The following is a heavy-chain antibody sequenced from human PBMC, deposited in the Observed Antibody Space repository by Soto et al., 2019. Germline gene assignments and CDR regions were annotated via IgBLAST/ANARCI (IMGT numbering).Heavy chain of an antibody. D-gene: IGHD2-8*02. Sequence: EVQLVQSGAEVKKPGDSLKISCMVSGYTFTSHSIGWVRQMPGKGLQLVGIIYPGDSDTRYSPSFQGQVTISADKSISTALMQWNSLKASDTAMYYCVRVGLVGSNGLTNAWFDPWGPGTLVTVSS. V-gene: IGHV5-51*01. J-gene: IGHJ5*02. CDR1: GYTFTSHS. CDR2: IYPGDSDT. CDR3: VRVGLVGSNGLTNAWFDP.